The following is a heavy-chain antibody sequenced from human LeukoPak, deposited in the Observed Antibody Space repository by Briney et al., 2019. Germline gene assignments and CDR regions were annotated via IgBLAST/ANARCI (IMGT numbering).Heavy chain of an antibody. CDR2: ISYDGSNK. CDR1: GFIFNNYG. Sequence: PGRSLRLSCAASGFIFNNYGMHWVRQAPGKGLEWVAVISYDGSNKYYADSVKGRFTISRDNSKNTLYLQTNSLRAEDTAVYSCAKGLGQWLVIFDSWGQGTLVTVSS. J-gene: IGHJ5*01. CDR3: AKGLGQWLVIFDS. D-gene: IGHD6-19*01. V-gene: IGHV3-30*18.